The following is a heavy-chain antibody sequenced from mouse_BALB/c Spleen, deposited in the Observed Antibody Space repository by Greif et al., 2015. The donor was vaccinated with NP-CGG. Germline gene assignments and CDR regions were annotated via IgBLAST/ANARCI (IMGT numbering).Heavy chain of an antibody. V-gene: IGHV1-26*01. CDR2: INPYNGAT. Sequence: EVQLQQSGPELVKPGASVKISCKASGYSFTGYYMHWVKQSHVKSLGWIGRINPYNGATSYNQNFKDKASLTGDKSSSTAYMELHSLTSEDSAVYYCARGDYYVYGYWGQRTTLTVSS. CDR1: GYSFTGYY. D-gene: IGHD1-2*01. J-gene: IGHJ2*01. CDR3: ARGDYYVYGY.